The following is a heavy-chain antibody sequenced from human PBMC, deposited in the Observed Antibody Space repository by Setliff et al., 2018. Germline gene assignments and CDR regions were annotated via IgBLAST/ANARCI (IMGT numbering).Heavy chain of an antibody. CDR3: TLIGSSADAFDI. D-gene: IGHD6-19*01. CDR1: GFTFSGSA. CDR2: IRSKADSYAT. Sequence: GGSLRLSCAASGFTFSGSAVYWVRQASGRGLEWVGRIRSKADSYATAYAASVKARFTISRDDSKNTAYLQMNSLKTEDTAVYYCTLIGSSADAFDIWGQGTMVTVSS. V-gene: IGHV3-73*01. J-gene: IGHJ3*02.